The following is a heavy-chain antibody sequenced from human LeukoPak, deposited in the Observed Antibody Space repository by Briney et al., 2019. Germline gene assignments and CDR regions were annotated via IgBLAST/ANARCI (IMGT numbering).Heavy chain of an antibody. D-gene: IGHD3-10*01. CDR3: ARLRSHLWFGNDGC. CDR1: GYPLASYL. Sequence: GESLEFCAKCCGYPLASYLGGWVRQMPGKGLEWMGIIYPGDSDTRYSPSFQGQVTISADKSISYTYLQWKSLKPSDTAMYYWARLRSHLWFGNDGCWGRGTLVTVSS. CDR2: IYPGDSDT. V-gene: IGHV5-51*01. J-gene: IGHJ1*01.